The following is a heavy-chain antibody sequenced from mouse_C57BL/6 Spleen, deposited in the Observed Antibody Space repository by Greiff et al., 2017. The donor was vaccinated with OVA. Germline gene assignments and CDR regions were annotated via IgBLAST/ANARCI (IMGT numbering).Heavy chain of an antibody. D-gene: IGHD2-4*01. J-gene: IGHJ2*01. V-gene: IGHV1-64*01. CDR2: IHPNSGST. CDR3: ARSHYEGDY. Sequence: QVHVKQSGAELVKPGASVKLSCKASGYTFTSYWMHWVKQRPGQGLEWIGMIHPNSGSTNYNEKFKSKATLTVDKSSSTAYMQLSSLTSEDSAVYYCARSHYEGDYWGQGTTLTVSS. CDR1: GYTFTSYW.